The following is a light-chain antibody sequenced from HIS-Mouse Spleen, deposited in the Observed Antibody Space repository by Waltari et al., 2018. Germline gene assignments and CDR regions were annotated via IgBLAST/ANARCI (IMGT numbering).Light chain of an antibody. Sequence: QSALTQPASVYGSPGQSITISCTGTSSDGGGYNYFSWYQQHPGKAPKLMIYDVSNRPSGVSNRFSGSKSGNTASLTISGLQAEDEADYYCSSYTSSSFNVVFGGGTKLTVL. CDR1: SSDGGGYNY. CDR2: DVS. CDR3: SSYTSSSFNVV. V-gene: IGLV2-14*03. J-gene: IGLJ2*01.